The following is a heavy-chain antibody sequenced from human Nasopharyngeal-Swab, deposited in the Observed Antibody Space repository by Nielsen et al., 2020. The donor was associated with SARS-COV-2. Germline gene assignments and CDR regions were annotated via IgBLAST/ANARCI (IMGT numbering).Heavy chain of an antibody. V-gene: IGHV3-21*01. D-gene: IGHD3-10*01. CDR3: ARVRYYGSGDYRPHYFDF. J-gene: IGHJ4*01. Sequence: GEALKISCEASGFSFSASGMSWVRRAPGKGLEWVSSISIGNSYILYADSVKGRFTISRDNVRESLFLQMNSLTADDTAVYYCARVRYYGSGDYRPHYFDFWGHGTLVTVSS. CDR1: GFSFSASG. CDR2: ISIGNSYI.